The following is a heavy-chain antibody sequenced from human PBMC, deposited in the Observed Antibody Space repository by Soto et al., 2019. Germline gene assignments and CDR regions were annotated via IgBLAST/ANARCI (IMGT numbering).Heavy chain of an antibody. CDR2: ISYDGSNK. Sequence: QVQLVESGGGVVQPGRSLRLSCAASGFTFSSYAMHWVRQAPGKGLEWVAVISYDGSNKYYADSVKGRFTISRDNSKNTLYLEMNSLRAEDTGVYYCARDREIRSSSYGMDVWGQGTTVTGSS. CDR3: ARDREIRSSSYGMDV. V-gene: IGHV3-30-3*01. D-gene: IGHD6-6*01. CDR1: GFTFSSYA. J-gene: IGHJ6*02.